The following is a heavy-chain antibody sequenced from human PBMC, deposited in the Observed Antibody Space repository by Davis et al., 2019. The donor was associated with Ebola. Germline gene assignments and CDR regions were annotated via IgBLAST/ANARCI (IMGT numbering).Heavy chain of an antibody. D-gene: IGHD3-3*01. CDR1: GGSISTYY. CDR3: ARVNYDFWSGYANWFDP. CDR2: IYKSGAT. Sequence: SETLSLTCTVSGGSISTYYWSWIRQPPGKGLEWIGYIYKSGATSYNPSLKSRVTISLDTSRNQFSLQLRSVTAADTAMYYCARVNYDFWSGYANWFDPWGQGTLVTVSS. V-gene: IGHV4-59*01. J-gene: IGHJ5*02.